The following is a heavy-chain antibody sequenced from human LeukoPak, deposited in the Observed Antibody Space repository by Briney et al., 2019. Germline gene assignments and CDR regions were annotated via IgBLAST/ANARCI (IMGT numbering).Heavy chain of an antibody. CDR2: IYYSVST. CDR3: ARVPTVTFFDY. J-gene: IGHJ4*02. Sequence: SETLSLTCTVSGGSISSSSYYWGWIRQPPGKGLEWIGSIYYSVSTYYNPSLKSRVAISVDTSKNQFSLKLSSVTAADTAVYYCARVPTVTFFDYWGQGTLVTVSS. V-gene: IGHV4-39*07. D-gene: IGHD4-17*01. CDR1: GGSISSSSYY.